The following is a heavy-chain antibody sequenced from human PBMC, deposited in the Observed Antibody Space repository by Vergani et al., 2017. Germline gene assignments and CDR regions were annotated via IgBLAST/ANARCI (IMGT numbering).Heavy chain of an antibody. V-gene: IGHV4-34*01. Sequence: QVQLQQWGAGLLKPSETLSLTCAVYGGSFSGYYWRWIRQPPGKGLEWIGEINHRGSTNYNPPLKSRVTISVDTSKNQFSLTLSSVTAADTAVYYCARVQRPFYYDFWRGYSGYFDYWGQGTLVTVSS. CDR1: GGSFSGYY. CDR3: ARVQRPFYYDFWRGYSGYFDY. CDR2: INHRGST. J-gene: IGHJ4*02. D-gene: IGHD3-3*01.